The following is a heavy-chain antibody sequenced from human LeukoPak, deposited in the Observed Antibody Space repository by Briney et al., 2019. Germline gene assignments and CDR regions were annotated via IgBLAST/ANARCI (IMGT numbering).Heavy chain of an antibody. J-gene: IGHJ4*02. D-gene: IGHD2-15*01. CDR2: ISGSDDST. CDR3: AKGSGSSCYSPCDY. Sequence: GGSLRLSCAASGFTFSSYGMNWVRQAPGKGLEWVSSISGSDDSTYYADSVKGRFTISRDIPKNTLHLQMNSLRAEDTAIYYCAKGSGSSCYSPCDYWGQGILVTVSS. V-gene: IGHV3-23*01. CDR1: GFTFSSYG.